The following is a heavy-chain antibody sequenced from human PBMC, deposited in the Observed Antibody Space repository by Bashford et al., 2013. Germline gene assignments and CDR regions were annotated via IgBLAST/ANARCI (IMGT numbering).Heavy chain of an antibody. D-gene: IGHD5-24*01. Sequence: ASVKVSCKASGYTFTNSDINWVRQAPGQGLEWMGWVNPNSGDTGYAQKFQGRVTMTRDTSISTVYMELHSLRSDDTAVYYCARDGRDGYNRFDYWGQGTLVTVSS. CDR3: ARDGRDGYNRFDY. CDR1: GYTFTNSD. V-gene: IGHV1-8*01. J-gene: IGHJ4*02. CDR2: VNPNSGDT.